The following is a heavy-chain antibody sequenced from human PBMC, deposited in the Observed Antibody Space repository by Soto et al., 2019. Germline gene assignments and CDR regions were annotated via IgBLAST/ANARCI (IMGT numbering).Heavy chain of an antibody. CDR3: AQLYNGFDP. CDR2: IYHSGST. CDR1: GGSISSSKW. Sequence: QVQLQESGPGLVKPSGTLSLTCVVSGGSISSSKWWSWVRQPPGKGLEWIGEIYHSGSTNYNPSLNSRVTISVDKSKNRFHLKLSSVTAADTAGYYCAQLYNGFDPWGQGTLVTVSS. V-gene: IGHV4-4*02. J-gene: IGHJ5*02.